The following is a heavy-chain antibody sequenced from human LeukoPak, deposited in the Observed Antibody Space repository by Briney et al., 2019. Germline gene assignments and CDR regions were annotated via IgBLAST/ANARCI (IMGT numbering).Heavy chain of an antibody. CDR2: IYYSGST. Sequence: SETLSLTCTVSGGSISSSSYYWGWIRQPPGKGLEWIGSIYYSGSTYYNPSLKSRVTISVDTSKNQFSLKLSSVTAADTAVYYCARVATMVRGVIIGDRDWFDPWGQGTLVTVSS. J-gene: IGHJ5*02. CDR1: GGSISSSSYY. CDR3: ARVATMVRGVIIGDRDWFDP. V-gene: IGHV4-39*07. D-gene: IGHD3-10*01.